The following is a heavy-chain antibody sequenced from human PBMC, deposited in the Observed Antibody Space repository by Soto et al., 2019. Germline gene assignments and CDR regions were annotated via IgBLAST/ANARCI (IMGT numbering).Heavy chain of an antibody. J-gene: IGHJ6*02. V-gene: IGHV4-31*03. Sequence: QVQLQESGPGLVKPSQTLSLTCTVSGGSISSGGYYWSWIRQHPGKGLEWIGYIYYSGSTYYNPSLKSRVTISVDTSKNQFSLKLSSVTAADTAVYYCARERVQPGPAAISQHGMDVWGQGTTVTVSS. CDR3: ARERVQPGPAAISQHGMDV. CDR2: IYYSGST. D-gene: IGHD2-2*02. CDR1: GGSISSGGYY.